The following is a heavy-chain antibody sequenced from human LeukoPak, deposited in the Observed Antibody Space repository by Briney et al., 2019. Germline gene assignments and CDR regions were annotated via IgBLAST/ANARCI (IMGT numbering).Heavy chain of an antibody. D-gene: IGHD1-26*01. Sequence: GGCLRLSCAASGFTFSSYTMNSVRQAPGKGLEWLSSISSGSSSIYYADSVKGRFTISRDNDNNSLYLLMNSLRAEDTAVYYWARDSGTFYGGYWGQGTLVTVSS. J-gene: IGHJ4*02. CDR2: ISSGSSSI. V-gene: IGHV3-48*04. CDR1: GFTFSSYT. CDR3: ARDSGTFYGGY.